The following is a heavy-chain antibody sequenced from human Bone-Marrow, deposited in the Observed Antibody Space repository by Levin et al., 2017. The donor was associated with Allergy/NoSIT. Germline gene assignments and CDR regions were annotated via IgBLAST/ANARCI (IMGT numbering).Heavy chain of an antibody. CDR3: ARVGGSDGVVVMSIRGARDAFDS. CDR2: IYHSGST. Sequence: SQTLSLTCTVSGYSISSGYYWGWIRQPPGKGLEWIGSIYHSGSTYYNPSLKSRVTISVDTSKNQFSLKLSSVTAADTAVYYCARVGGSDGVVVMSIRGARDAFDSWGQGTMVTVSS. D-gene: IGHD3-22*01. J-gene: IGHJ3*02. V-gene: IGHV4-38-2*02. CDR1: GYSISSGYY.